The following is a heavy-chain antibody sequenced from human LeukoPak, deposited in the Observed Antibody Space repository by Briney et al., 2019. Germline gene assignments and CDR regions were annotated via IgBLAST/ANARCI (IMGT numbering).Heavy chain of an antibody. CDR1: GFTFSNYA. J-gene: IGHJ3*02. CDR2: VTYDGNNQ. CDR3: ARELREHGVFDI. Sequence: GRSLRLSCVASGFTFSNYAMHWVRQTPGKGLEWVAVVTYDGNNQYYADSVKGRFTISRDNSKNTLYLQMNSLRVEDTAVYYCARELREHGVFDIWGQGIMVTVSS. V-gene: IGHV3-30*04. D-gene: IGHD1-26*01.